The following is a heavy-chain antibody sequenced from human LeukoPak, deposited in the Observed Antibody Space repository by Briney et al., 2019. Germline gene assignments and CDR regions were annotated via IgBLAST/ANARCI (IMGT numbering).Heavy chain of an antibody. J-gene: IGHJ6*02. CDR1: GGSISGGGYY. Sequence: RSSETLSLTCTVSGGSISGGGYYWSWIRQHPGKGLEWIGYIYYSGSTYYNPSLKSRVTISVDTSKNQFSLKLSSVTAADTAVYYCARDVVINYYYSMDVWGQGTTVTVSS. CDR2: IYYSGST. D-gene: IGHD3-22*01. V-gene: IGHV4-31*03. CDR3: ARDVVINYYYSMDV.